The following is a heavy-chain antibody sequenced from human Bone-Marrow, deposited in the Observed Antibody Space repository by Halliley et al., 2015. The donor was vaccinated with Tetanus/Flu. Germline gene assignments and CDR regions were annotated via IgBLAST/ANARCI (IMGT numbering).Heavy chain of an antibody. CDR3: ARGTNGWSGIDY. CDR1: GFTLSAYW. CDR2: ISFDGSVT. D-gene: IGHD2-8*01. V-gene: IGHV3-74*01. J-gene: IGHJ4*02. Sequence: CAASGFTLSAYWMHWVRQVPGKGLEWVSRISFDGSVTSYADSVKGRFFISRDKAKNTLYLQMNSLRGDDTALYYCARGTNGWSGIDYWGRGSLVTVSS.